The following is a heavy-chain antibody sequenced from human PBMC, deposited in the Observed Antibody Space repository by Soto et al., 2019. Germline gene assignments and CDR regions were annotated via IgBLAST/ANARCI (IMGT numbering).Heavy chain of an antibody. V-gene: IGHV1-18*01. CDR3: ARVLHYDSHDGMDL. Sequence: ASVKVSCKASGYTFTSYGISWVRQAPGQGLEWMGWISAYNGNTNYAQKLQGRVTMTTDTSTSTAYMELRSLRSDDTAVYYCARVLHYDSHDGMDLWGQGTTVTVSS. D-gene: IGHD5-12*01. J-gene: IGHJ6*02. CDR2: ISAYNGNT. CDR1: GYTFTSYG.